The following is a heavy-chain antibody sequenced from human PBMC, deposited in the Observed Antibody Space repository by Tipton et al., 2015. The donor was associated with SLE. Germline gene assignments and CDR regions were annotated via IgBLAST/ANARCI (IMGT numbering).Heavy chain of an antibody. CDR3: ARGAGPITSFGNYYYYYYMDV. CDR2: INPSGGST. CDR1: GYTFTSYY. D-gene: IGHD3-16*01. Sequence: QAQLVQSGPEVKKPGASVKVSCKASGYTFTSYYMHWVRQAPGQGLEWMGIINPSGGSTSYAQKFQGRVTMTRDTSTSTVYMELSSLRSEDTAVYYCARGAGPITSFGNYYYYYYMDVWGKGTTVTVSS. J-gene: IGHJ6*03. V-gene: IGHV1-46*01.